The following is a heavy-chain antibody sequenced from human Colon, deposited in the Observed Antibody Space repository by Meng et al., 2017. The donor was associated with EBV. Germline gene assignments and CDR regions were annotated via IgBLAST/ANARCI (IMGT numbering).Heavy chain of an antibody. J-gene: IGHJ4*02. D-gene: IGHD2-21*01. CDR3: ASFDHIPRRNYFDY. V-gene: IGHV4-30-4*01. CDR2: IHHSGSA. Sequence: QGQLQESGPGLVEPSQTLSLTCTVSGGSMSSGNYYWSWIRQPPGKGLEWIGYIHHSGSAYYNPSLKGRVSISVDTSKNQFSLNLNSMTAADTAVYYCASFDHIPRRNYFDYWGQGTLVTVSS. CDR1: GGSMSSGNYY.